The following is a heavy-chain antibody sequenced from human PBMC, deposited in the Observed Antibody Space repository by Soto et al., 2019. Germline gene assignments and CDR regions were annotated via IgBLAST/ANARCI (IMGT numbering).Heavy chain of an antibody. CDR1: GFTFGDYA. J-gene: IGHJ6*02. CDR2: IRSKAYGGTT. V-gene: IGHV3-49*04. Sequence: SLRLSCTASGFTFGDYAMSWVRQAPGKGLEWVGFIRSKAYGGTTEYAASVKGRFTISRDDSKSIAYLQMNSLKTEDTAVYYCTRDSPITIFGVVYYYYYGMDVWGQGTTVTVSS. D-gene: IGHD3-3*01. CDR3: TRDSPITIFGVVYYYYYGMDV.